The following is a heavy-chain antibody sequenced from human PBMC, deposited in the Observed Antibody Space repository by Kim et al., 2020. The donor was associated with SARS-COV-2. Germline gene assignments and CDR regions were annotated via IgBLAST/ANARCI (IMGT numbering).Heavy chain of an antibody. D-gene: IGHD4-17*01. V-gene: IGHV3-53*01. Sequence: ADSVKGRFTISRDNSKNTLYLQMNSRRAEDTAVYYCARVLHDYGDYVADYWGQGTLVTVSS. J-gene: IGHJ4*02. CDR3: ARVLHDYGDYVADY.